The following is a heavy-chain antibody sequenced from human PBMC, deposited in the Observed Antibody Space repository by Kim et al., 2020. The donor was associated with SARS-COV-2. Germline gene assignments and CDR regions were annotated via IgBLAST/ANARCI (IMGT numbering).Heavy chain of an antibody. CDR3: AKEGGNSRPDAFDI. Sequence: ADSVKGRFTISRDNSKNSLYLQMNSLRTEDTALYYCAKEGGNSRPDAFDIWGQGTMVTVSS. V-gene: IGHV3-43*01. D-gene: IGHD2-21*02. J-gene: IGHJ3*02.